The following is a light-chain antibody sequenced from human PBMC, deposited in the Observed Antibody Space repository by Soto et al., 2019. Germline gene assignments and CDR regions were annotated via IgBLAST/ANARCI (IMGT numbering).Light chain of an antibody. Sequence: EIVLTQSPGTLSLSPGERATLSCRASQSVSNNYLAWYQQKPGQAPRLLIYGASNRATGIPDRFSRRGSGTDFTLTISRLEPEDFAVYYWQQYGSSGTFGQGTKVDIK. CDR2: GAS. V-gene: IGKV3-20*01. CDR3: QQYGSSGT. J-gene: IGKJ1*01. CDR1: QSVSNNY.